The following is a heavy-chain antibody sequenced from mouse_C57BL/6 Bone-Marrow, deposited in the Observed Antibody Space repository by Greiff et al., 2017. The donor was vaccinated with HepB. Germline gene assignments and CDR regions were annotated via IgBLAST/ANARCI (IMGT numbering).Heavy chain of an antibody. D-gene: IGHD1-1*01. J-gene: IGHJ4*01. V-gene: IGHV1-72*01. CDR3: ASPHYGPYYYAMDY. CDR1: GYTFTSYW. CDR2: IDPNSGGT. Sequence: QVQLQQPGAELVKPGASVKLSCKASGYTFTSYWMHWVKQRPGRGLEWIGRIDPNSGGTKYNEKFKSKATLTVDKPSSTAYRQLSSLTSEDSAVYYCASPHYGPYYYAMDYWGQGTSVTVSS.